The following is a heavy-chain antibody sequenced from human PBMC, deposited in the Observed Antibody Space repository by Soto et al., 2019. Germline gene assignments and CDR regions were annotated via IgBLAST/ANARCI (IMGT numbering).Heavy chain of an antibody. CDR2: IRSKANSYAT. Sequence: EVQLVESGGGLVQPGGSLKLSCAASGFTFSGSAMHWVRQASGKGLEWVGRIRSKANSYATAYAASVKGRFTISRDDSKNTADLQINSLKTEDNAVFFLTRPWGSFWIYWGQGTLVTVSS. D-gene: IGHD3-16*01. CDR3: TRPWGSFWIY. CDR1: GFTFSGSA. J-gene: IGHJ4*02. V-gene: IGHV3-73*02.